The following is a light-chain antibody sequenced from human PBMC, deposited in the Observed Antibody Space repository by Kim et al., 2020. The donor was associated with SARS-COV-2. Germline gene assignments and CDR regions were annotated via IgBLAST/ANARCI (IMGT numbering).Light chain of an antibody. J-gene: IGLJ3*02. V-gene: IGLV2-14*03. CDR1: SSDVGGYNY. CDR3: SSYTSSSTWV. CDR2: DVS. Sequence: QSALTQPASVSGSPGQSITISCTGTSSDVGGYNYVSWYQQHPGKAPKLMIYDVSNRPSGVSNRFSGSKSGNTASLTISGLQAEDEADYYCSSYTSSSTWVFGGGTADRP.